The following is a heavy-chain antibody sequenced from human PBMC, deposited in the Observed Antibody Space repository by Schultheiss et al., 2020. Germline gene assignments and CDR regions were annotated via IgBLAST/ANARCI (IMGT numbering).Heavy chain of an antibody. CDR3: ARAGYCSGGSCYEAYGMDV. D-gene: IGHD2-15*01. V-gene: IGHV3-7*01. Sequence: GGSLRLSCAASGFTFSSYWMSWVRQAPGKGLEWVANIKQDGSEKYYVDSVKGRFTISRDNAKNSLYLQMNSLRAEDTAVYYCARAGYCSGGSCYEAYGMDVWGQGTTVTVYS. CDR2: IKQDGSEK. CDR1: GFTFSSYW. J-gene: IGHJ6*02.